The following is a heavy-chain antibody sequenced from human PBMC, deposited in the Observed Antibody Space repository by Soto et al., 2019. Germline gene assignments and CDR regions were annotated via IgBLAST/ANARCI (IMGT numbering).Heavy chain of an antibody. CDR1: GGSISSYY. CDR3: AGGTAAGKGIWFDP. J-gene: IGHJ5*02. V-gene: IGHV4-59*01. Sequence: QVQLQESGPGLVKPSETLSLTCTVSGGSISSYYWSWIRQPPGKGLEWIGYIYYSGSTNYNPSLRSRVTXXVXTXXNQFSLKLSAVTAADTAVYYCAGGTAAGKGIWFDPWGQGTLVTVSS. CDR2: IYYSGST. D-gene: IGHD6-13*01.